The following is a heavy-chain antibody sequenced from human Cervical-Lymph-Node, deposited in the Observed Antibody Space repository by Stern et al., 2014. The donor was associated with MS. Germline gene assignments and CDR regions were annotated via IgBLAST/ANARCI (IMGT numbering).Heavy chain of an antibody. CDR1: GGSFSSLD. CDR2: ISPLLSVA. V-gene: IGHV1-69*01. J-gene: IGHJ4*02. Sequence: VQLVQSGAEVKKPESSVKVSCKASGGSFSSLDINWVRQAPGKGLEWLGGISPLLSVADYAQNFQSRVTFTAGESSSTAYMELSSLRSEDTAVYYCARHQGGIAANWGQGTLVTVSS. D-gene: IGHD6-13*01. CDR3: ARHQGGIAAN.